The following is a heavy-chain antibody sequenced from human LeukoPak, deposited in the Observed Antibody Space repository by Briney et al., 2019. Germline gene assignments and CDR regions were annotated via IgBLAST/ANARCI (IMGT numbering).Heavy chain of an antibody. CDR1: GFTFSSYA. CDR2: ISGSGGST. J-gene: IGHJ4*02. V-gene: IGHV3-23*01. Sequence: GGSLRLSCAASGFTFSSYAMSWVRQAPGKGLEWVSGISGSGGSTYYADSVKGRFTISRDNSKNTLYLQMNSLRAEDTAVYYCAKDPPWRHYGSGNYWGQGTLVTVSS. CDR3: AKDPPWRHYGSGNY. D-gene: IGHD3-10*01.